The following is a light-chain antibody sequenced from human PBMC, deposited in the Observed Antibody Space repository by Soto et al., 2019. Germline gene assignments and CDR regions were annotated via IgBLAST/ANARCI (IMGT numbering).Light chain of an antibody. J-gene: IGLJ3*02. V-gene: IGLV1-47*01. CDR3: ASWDDSLSGWV. Sequence: QSVLTQPPSASGTPGQRVTISCSGSSSNIGDHFVYWFQQLPGTAPKLLISKNYQRPSGVPDRFSGSKSGTSASLDISGLRSEDEADYYCASWDDSLSGWVFGGGTKVTVL. CDR2: KNY. CDR1: SSNIGDHF.